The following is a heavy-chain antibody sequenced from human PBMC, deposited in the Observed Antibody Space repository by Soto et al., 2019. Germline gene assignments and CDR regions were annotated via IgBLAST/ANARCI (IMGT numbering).Heavy chain of an antibody. D-gene: IGHD2-15*01. V-gene: IGHV5-51*01. CDR2: IYPGDSDT. CDR3: ARYCSGGSCYRTLGFDP. CDR1: GYSFTRYW. Sequence: GESLTISCTCSGYSFTRYWIGWVRQMPGKGLEWMGIIYPGDSDTRYSPSFQGQVTISADKSISTAYLQWSSLKASDTAMYYCARYCSGGSCYRTLGFDPWGQGTLVTVSS. J-gene: IGHJ5*02.